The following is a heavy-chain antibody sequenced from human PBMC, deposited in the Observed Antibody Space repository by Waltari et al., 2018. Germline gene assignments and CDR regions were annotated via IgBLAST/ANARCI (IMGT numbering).Heavy chain of an antibody. D-gene: IGHD6-6*01. V-gene: IGHV1-69*12. Sequence: QVQLVQSGAEVKKPGSSVKVSCKASGGTFSSYAISWVRQAPGQGLEWMGGIIPIFGTANYAQKFQGRVTITADESTSTAYMELSSLRSEDTAVYYCARGLEYSSSRGYYYYGMDVWGQGTTVTVSS. CDR2: IIPIFGTA. CDR1: GGTFSSYA. J-gene: IGHJ6*02. CDR3: ARGLEYSSSRGYYYYGMDV.